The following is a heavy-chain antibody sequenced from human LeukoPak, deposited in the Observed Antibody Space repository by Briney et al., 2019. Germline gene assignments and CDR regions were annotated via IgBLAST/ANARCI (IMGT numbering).Heavy chain of an antibody. CDR2: ISWNSDSI. Sequence: GGSLRLSCAGSGFKFDEYDMHWVRQAPGKGLEWISSISWNSDSIGYTDSVEGRFTISRDNTKNSLSLQMNSLRAEDTALYYCAKGPIAVAGTWYFDSWGQGTLVIVSS. D-gene: IGHD6-19*01. CDR1: GFKFDEYD. CDR3: AKGPIAVAGTWYFDS. J-gene: IGHJ4*02. V-gene: IGHV3-9*01.